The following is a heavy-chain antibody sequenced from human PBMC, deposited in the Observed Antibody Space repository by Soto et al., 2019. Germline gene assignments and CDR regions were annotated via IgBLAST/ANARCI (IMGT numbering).Heavy chain of an antibody. J-gene: IGHJ6*02. CDR2: ISSSSSYI. D-gene: IGHD6-13*01. CDR3: ATLSRGSSWGYYYYYGMDV. Sequence: PGGSLRLSCAASGFTFSSYSMNWVRQAPGKGLEWVSSISSSSSYIYYADSVKGRFTISRDNAKNSLYLQMNSLRAEDTAVYYCATLSRGSSWGYYYYYGMDVWGQGTTVTVSS. CDR1: GFTFSSYS. V-gene: IGHV3-21*01.